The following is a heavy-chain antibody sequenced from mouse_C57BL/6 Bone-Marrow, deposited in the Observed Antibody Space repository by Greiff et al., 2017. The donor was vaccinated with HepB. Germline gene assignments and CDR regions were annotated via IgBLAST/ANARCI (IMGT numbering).Heavy chain of an antibody. CDR3: ARDYLSD. V-gene: IGHV7-1*01. CDR1: GFTFSDFY. D-gene: IGHD2-3*01. Sequence: EVQRVESGGGLVQSGRSLRLSCAPSGFTFSDFYMEWVRQAPGKGLEWIAASRNKANDYTTEYSASVKGRFIVSRDTSQSILYLQMNALRAEDTASYYCARDYLSDWGQGTLVTVSA. J-gene: IGHJ3*01. CDR2: SRNKANDYTT.